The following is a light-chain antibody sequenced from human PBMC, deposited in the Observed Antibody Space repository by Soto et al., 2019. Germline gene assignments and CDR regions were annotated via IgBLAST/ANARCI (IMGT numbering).Light chain of an antibody. V-gene: IGKV3-20*01. CDR3: QQYGSPSWT. CDR2: GAS. CDR1: QSVSSRY. J-gene: IGKJ1*01. Sequence: EIVLTQSPGTLSLSPGERATLSCRASQSVSSRYLGWYQQKSGQAPRLLIYGASSRATGIPDRFSGSGSGTDFTLTISRLEPEDFAVYYCQQYGSPSWTFGQGTKVEIK.